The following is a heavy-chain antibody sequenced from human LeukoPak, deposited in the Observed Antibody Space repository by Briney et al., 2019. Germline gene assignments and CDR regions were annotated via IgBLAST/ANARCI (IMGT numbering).Heavy chain of an antibody. CDR1: GGTFSSYA. Sequence: ASVKVSCKASGGTFSSYAISWVRQAPGQGLEWMGGIIPIFGTANYAQKFQGRVTITADESTSTAYMELSSLRSEDTAVYYCARERDSSSYGALDFDYWGQGTLVTVSS. D-gene: IGHD6-6*01. V-gene: IGHV1-69*13. CDR2: IIPIFGTA. CDR3: ARERDSSSYGALDFDY. J-gene: IGHJ4*02.